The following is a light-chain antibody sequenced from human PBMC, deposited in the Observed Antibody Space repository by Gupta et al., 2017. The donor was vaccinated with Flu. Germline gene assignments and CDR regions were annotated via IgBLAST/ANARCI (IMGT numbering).Light chain of an antibody. J-gene: IGKJ2*03. CDR1: QSISNY. V-gene: IGKV1-5*03. Sequence: DIQMTQAPSTLSASVGDRVIITCRASQSISNYLAWYQHKPGKAPKVLIYKASTLEGGVPSRFSGSGSGTEFTLTISSLQPDDFATYYCQQYNSSPYSFGQGTKLEIK. CDR3: QQYNSSPYS. CDR2: KAS.